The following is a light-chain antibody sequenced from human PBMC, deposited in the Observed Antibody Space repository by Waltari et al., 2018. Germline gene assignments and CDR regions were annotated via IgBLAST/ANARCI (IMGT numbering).Light chain of an antibody. CDR2: KGN. J-gene: IGLJ3*02. CDR1: SGSVSPTSS. V-gene: IGLV8-61*01. Sequence: QTVVTQEPSLSVSPGGTVTLTCALRSGSVSPTSSATWYQQTPGPPPRTRVYKGNSRSSGVPDLFSGSIRGDTAALTITGAQADDESHYFCFFYMGSGIWVSGGGTKLTVL. CDR3: FFYMGSGIWV.